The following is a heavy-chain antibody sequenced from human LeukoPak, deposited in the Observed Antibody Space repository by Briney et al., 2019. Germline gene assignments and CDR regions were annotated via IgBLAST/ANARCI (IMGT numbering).Heavy chain of an antibody. Sequence: PGGSLRLSCAASGFTFSSYNMNWVRRTPGKGLEWVSSITSSSSYMFYADSVRGRFTISRDNAENSLYLQMNSLRDEDTAVYYCARDPYSGGYGAYYYYYMDVWGKGTTVTVSS. CDR1: GFTFSSYN. J-gene: IGHJ6*03. CDR3: ARDPYSGGYGAYYYYYMDV. CDR2: ITSSSSYM. D-gene: IGHD6-19*01. V-gene: IGHV3-21*01.